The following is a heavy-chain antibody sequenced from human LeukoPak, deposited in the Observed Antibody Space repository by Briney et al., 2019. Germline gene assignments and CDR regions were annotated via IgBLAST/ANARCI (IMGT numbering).Heavy chain of an antibody. J-gene: IGHJ6*02. Sequence: PGRSLRLSCAASGFTFDDYDMHWVRQAPGKGLEWVSGISWNSGSIGYADSVKGRFTIARDNAKNSLYMKMNSLRAEGTAWYYWAKDAYRSGWLYYYYYYGMDVWGQGTTVTVSS. CDR3: AKDAYRSGWLYYYYYYGMDV. V-gene: IGHV3-9*01. CDR1: GFTFDDYD. D-gene: IGHD6-25*01. CDR2: ISWNSGSI.